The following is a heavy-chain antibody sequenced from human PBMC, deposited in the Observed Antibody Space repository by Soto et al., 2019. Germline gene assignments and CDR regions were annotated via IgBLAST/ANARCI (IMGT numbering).Heavy chain of an antibody. V-gene: IGHV1-69*01. CDR3: ARDRDYYGSGNYYNRIDF. Sequence: QVQLVQSGAEVKKPGSSVKVSCKASGGIFSPYAISWLRQAPGQGLEWMGGIIPLFGTPNYAQRFQGRVTITADESTSTAYMELSRLRSEDTAVYYCARDRDYYGSGNYYNRIDFWGQGTLFTVSS. J-gene: IGHJ4*02. D-gene: IGHD3-10*01. CDR1: GGIFSPYA. CDR2: IIPLFGTP.